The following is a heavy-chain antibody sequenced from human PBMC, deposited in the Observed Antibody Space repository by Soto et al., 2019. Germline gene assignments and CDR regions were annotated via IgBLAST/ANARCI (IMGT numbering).Heavy chain of an antibody. J-gene: IGHJ4*02. CDR3: AREWSTSGDLDY. V-gene: IGHV3-30-3*01. CDR2: ISYDGSIK. Sequence: QVQLVESGGGVVQPGRSLRLSCPASGFTFSSHSIQWVRQAPGKGLEWVAVISYDGSIKYYADSVKGRVTISRDNSKNTAYLQMNSLRAEDTAVFYCAREWSTSGDLDYWGQGTLVIVSS. CDR1: GFTFSSHS. D-gene: IGHD3-10*01.